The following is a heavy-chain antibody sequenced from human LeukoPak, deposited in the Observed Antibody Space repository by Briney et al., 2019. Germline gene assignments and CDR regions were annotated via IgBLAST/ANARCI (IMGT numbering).Heavy chain of an antibody. V-gene: IGHV3-21*01. CDR1: GFTFSSYS. CDR3: ARSLHRQQLVPFDY. J-gene: IGHJ4*02. CDR2: TDTSGNYI. Sequence: GGSLRLSCAASGFTFSSYSMHWVRQAPGKGLEWVSFTDTSGNYIYYGDSVKGRFTISRDNAKNLVFLQMNGLRAEDTAVYYCARSLHRQQLVPFDYWGQGTLATVSS. D-gene: IGHD6-13*01.